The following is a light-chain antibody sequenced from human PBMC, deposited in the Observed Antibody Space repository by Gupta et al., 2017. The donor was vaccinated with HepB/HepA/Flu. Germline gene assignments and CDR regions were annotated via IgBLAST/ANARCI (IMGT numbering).Light chain of an antibody. V-gene: IGKV1-39*01. CDR2: GSS. CDR1: QNINSK. J-gene: IGKJ5*01. Sequence: IQVTQSPFSLSASVGDRVTITCRASQNINSKLNWYQKQPRKAPKLLIYGSSSLPNGVPSRFSGGGSGTDFTLTISSLQPEDFATYYCQKSYRAPPITFGQGTRLEI. CDR3: QKSYRAPPIT.